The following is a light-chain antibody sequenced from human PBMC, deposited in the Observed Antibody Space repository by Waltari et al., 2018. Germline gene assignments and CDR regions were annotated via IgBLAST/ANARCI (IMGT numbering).Light chain of an antibody. J-gene: IGLJ3*02. CDR3: SSYTSSSTQV. CDR1: RSDVGGYNY. Sequence: QSALTQPASVSGSPGQSITISCPGTRSDVGGYNYVSWYQQYPGKAPQLMIYDVNNRPSGVSNRFSGSKSGNTASLTISGLQAEDEADYYCSSYTSSSTQVFGGGTKLTVL. CDR2: DVN. V-gene: IGLV2-14*03.